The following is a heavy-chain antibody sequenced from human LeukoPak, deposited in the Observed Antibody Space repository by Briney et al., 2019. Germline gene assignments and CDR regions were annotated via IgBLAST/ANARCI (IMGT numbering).Heavy chain of an antibody. V-gene: IGHV4-39*01. Sequence: SETLSLTCTVSGGSVSSGSYYWSWIRQPPGKGLEWIGSIYYSGSTYYNPSLKSRVTISVDTSKNQFSLKLSSVTAADTAVYYCARLGYSSSWPPNYWGQGTLVTVSS. CDR1: GGSVSSGSYY. D-gene: IGHD6-13*01. CDR2: IYYSGST. CDR3: ARLGYSSSWPPNY. J-gene: IGHJ4*02.